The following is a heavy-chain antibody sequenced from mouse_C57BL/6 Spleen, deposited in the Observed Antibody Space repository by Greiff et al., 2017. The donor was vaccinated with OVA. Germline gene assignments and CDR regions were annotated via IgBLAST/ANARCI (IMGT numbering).Heavy chain of an antibody. Sequence: EVKLMESGGGLVKPGGSLKLSCAASGFTFSSYAMSWVRQTPEKRLEWVATISDGGSYTYSPDNVKGRFTISRDNAKNNLYLQMSHLKSEDTAMYYCARDPRITTVVDAMDYWGQGTSVTVSS. D-gene: IGHD1-1*01. J-gene: IGHJ4*01. CDR1: GFTFSSYA. CDR3: ARDPRITTVVDAMDY. V-gene: IGHV5-4*01. CDR2: ISDGGSYT.